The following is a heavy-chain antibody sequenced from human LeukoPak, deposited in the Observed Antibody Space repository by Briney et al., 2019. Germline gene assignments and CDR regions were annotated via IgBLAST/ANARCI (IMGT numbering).Heavy chain of an antibody. D-gene: IGHD6-6*01. Sequence: GGSLRLSCAASGFTFSSYAMHWVRQAPGKGLEWVAVISYDGSNKYYADSVKGRFTISRDNSKNTLYLQMNSLRAEDTAVYYCARDGSSGYFDYWGQGTLVTVSS. J-gene: IGHJ4*02. V-gene: IGHV3-30-3*01. CDR3: ARDGSSGYFDY. CDR2: ISYDGSNK. CDR1: GFTFSSYA.